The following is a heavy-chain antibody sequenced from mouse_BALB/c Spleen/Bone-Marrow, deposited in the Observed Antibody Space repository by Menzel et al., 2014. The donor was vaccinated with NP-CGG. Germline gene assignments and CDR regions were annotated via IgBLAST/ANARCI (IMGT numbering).Heavy chain of an antibody. CDR3: ANYDYGWYFDV. V-gene: IGHV14-3*02. D-gene: IGHD2-4*01. CDR1: GFNIKDTY. J-gene: IGHJ1*01. Sequence: VQLKESGAELVKPGASVKLSCTASGFNIKDTYMHWVKQRPEQGLEWIGRIDPAYGNTKYDPKFQGKATITADTSSNTAYLQLSSLTSEDTAVYYCANYDYGWYFDVWGAGTTVTVSS. CDR2: IDPAYGNT.